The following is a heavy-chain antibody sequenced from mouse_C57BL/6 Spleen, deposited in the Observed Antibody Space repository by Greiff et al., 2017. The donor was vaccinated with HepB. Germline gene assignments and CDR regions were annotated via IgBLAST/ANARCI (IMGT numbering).Heavy chain of an antibody. J-gene: IGHJ2*01. D-gene: IGHD2-14*01. CDR1: GFTFSDYY. CDR3: ARERYDGDYFDY. Sequence: EVKLMESEGGLVQPGSSMKLSCTASGFTFSDYYMAWVRQVPEKGLEWVANINYDGSSTYYLDSLKSRFIISRDNAKNILYLQMSSLKSEDTATYYCARERYDGDYFDYWGQGTTLTVSS. CDR2: INYDGSST. V-gene: IGHV5-16*01.